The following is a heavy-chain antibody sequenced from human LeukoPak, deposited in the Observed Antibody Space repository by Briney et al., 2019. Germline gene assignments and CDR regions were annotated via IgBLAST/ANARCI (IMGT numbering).Heavy chain of an antibody. V-gene: IGHV3-30-3*01. J-gene: IGHJ4*02. CDR3: ARDSAVAGTGDY. Sequence: GGSLRLSCAASGFTFSSYAMHWVRQAPGKGLEWVAVISYDGSNKYCADSVKGRFTISRDNSKDTLYLQMNSLRAEDTAVYYCARDSAVAGTGDYWGQGTLVTVSS. CDR1: GFTFSSYA. D-gene: IGHD6-19*01. CDR2: ISYDGSNK.